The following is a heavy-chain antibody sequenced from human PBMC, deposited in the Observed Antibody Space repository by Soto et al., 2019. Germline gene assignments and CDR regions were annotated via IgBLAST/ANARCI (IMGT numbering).Heavy chain of an antibody. Sequence: QVQLVQSGAEVKKPGSSVKVSSKASGGTFSSHAISWVRQAPGQGLEWMGGLIPIFGTANYAQKFQGRVTITADESTNTAYMDLSSLRSEDTAVYYCASPDAYKGYYNGMDVWGQGTTVTVSS. CDR3: ASPDAYKGYYNGMDV. J-gene: IGHJ6*02. D-gene: IGHD1-1*01. CDR2: LIPIFGTA. CDR1: GGTFSSHA. V-gene: IGHV1-69*12.